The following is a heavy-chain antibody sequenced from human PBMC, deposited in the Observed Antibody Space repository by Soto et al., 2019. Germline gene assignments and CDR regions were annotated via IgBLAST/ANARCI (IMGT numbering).Heavy chain of an antibody. CDR2: IYYSGST. V-gene: IGHV4-61*01. Sequence: PSETLSLTCTVSGGSVSSGSYYWSWIRQPPGKGLEWIGYIYYSGSTNYNPSLKSRVTISVDTSKNQFSLKLSSVTAADTAVYYCAREYSSSSSFDYWGQGTLVTSPQ. CDR1: GGSVSSGSYY. D-gene: IGHD6-6*01. J-gene: IGHJ4*02. CDR3: AREYSSSSSFDY.